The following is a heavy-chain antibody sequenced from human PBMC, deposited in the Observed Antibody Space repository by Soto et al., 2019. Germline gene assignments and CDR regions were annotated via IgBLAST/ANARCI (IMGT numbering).Heavy chain of an antibody. J-gene: IGHJ4*02. Sequence: GGSLRLSCAASGFTLSAYTLSWVRQGPRRGLDWVSTVFSSGNTYYADSVKGRLTVSRDIFQNTLFLQMDGLRDEDSAIYYCARDRQPDGIWTIDSWGQGTLVTVSS. CDR2: VFSSGNT. CDR1: GFTLSAYT. CDR3: ARDRQPDGIWTIDS. D-gene: IGHD3-3*01. V-gene: IGHV3-23*01.